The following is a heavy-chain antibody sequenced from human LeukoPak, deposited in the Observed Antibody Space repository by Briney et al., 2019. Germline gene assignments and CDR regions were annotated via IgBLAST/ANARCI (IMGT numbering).Heavy chain of an antibody. D-gene: IGHD3-10*01. V-gene: IGHV3-66*01. CDR1: GFTVSSNY. CDR3: ATRAEGSYYGSGSYNGMDV. CDR2: IYNDGTT. J-gene: IGHJ6*02. Sequence: GGSLRLSCAASGFTVSSNYMSWVRQAPGKGLEWISLIYNDGTTYYADSVKGRFTTSRDNSKNTLYLQMDSLRAEDTAVYFCATRAEGSYYGSGSYNGMDVWGQGTTVTVSS.